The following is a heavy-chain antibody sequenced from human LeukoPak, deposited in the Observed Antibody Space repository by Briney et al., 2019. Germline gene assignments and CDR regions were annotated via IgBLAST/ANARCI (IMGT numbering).Heavy chain of an antibody. CDR2: ISGSSTYI. V-gene: IGHV3-21*01. J-gene: IGHJ6*02. CDR1: GFTFSTYS. Sequence: PGGSLRLSCAASGFTFSTYSMNWVRQAPGKGLEWVSSISGSSTYIYYADSVKGRFTISRDNARNSLYLQMNSLRAEDTAVYFCARVGWHGVYYYYYGMDVWGQGTTVTVSS. D-gene: IGHD2-8*01. CDR3: ARVGWHGVYYYYYGMDV.